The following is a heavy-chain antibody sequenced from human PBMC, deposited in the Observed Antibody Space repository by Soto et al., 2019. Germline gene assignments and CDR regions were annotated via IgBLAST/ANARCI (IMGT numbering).Heavy chain of an antibody. CDR1: GGSISSYY. J-gene: IGHJ6*02. V-gene: IGHV4-59*01. CDR2: IYYSGST. D-gene: IGHD3-3*01. Sequence: PSETLSLTCTVSGGSISSYYWSWIRQPPGKGLEWIGYIYYSGSTNYNPSLKSRVTISVDTSKNQFSLKLSSVTAADTAVYYCARDQAVVYAFWSARDYYYYYGMDVWGQGTRVTVSS. CDR3: ARDQAVVYAFWSARDYYYYYGMDV.